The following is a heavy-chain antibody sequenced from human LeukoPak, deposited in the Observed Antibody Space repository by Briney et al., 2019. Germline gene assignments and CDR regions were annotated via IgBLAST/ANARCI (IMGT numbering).Heavy chain of an antibody. CDR1: GGTFSSYA. CDR2: IIPIFGTA. CDR3: ARDRSLTDYGDYRAYFDY. D-gene: IGHD4-17*01. V-gene: IGHV1-69*13. J-gene: IGHJ4*02. Sequence: GASVKVSFKASGGTFSSYAISWVRQAPGQGLEWMGGIIPIFGTANYAQKFQGRVTITADESTSTAYMELSSLRSEDTAVYYCARDRSLTDYGDYRAYFDYWGQGTLVTVSS.